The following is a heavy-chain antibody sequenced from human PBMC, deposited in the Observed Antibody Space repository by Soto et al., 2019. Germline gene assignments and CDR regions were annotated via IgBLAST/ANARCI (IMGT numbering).Heavy chain of an antibody. CDR2: INHSGST. V-gene: IGHV4-34*01. Sequence: SETLSLTCAVYGGSFSDYYWSWIRQPPGKGLEWIGEINHSGSTNYNPSLKSRVTISVDLSKNQFSLELSSVTAADTAVYFCERGTVPAANIYYYRTDVWGKGTTVPGSS. CDR1: GGSFSDYY. J-gene: IGHJ6*04. CDR3: ERGTVPAANIYYYRTDV. D-gene: IGHD2-2*01.